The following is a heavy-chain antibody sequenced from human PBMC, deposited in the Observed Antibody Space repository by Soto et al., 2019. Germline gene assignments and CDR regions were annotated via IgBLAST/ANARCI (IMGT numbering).Heavy chain of an antibody. CDR3: PKAPMGPGRASSMHV. D-gene: IGHD3-16*01. J-gene: IGHJ6*02. CDR2: ISYDGSNK. CDR1: GFTFSSYG. Sequence: QVQLVESGGGVVQPGRSLRLSCAASGFTFSSYGMHWVRQAPGKGLEWVAVISYDGSNKYYADSVKGRFTLSRDNSKNTLYLQMTSLRAEDTAVYYCPKAPMGPGRASSMHVWGQGTTVTVSS. V-gene: IGHV3-30*18.